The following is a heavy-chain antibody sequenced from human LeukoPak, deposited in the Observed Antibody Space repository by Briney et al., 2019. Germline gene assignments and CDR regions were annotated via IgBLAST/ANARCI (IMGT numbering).Heavy chain of an antibody. J-gene: IGHJ5*02. CDR3: AWDGYSYGPAYNWFDP. CDR2: IYYSGST. D-gene: IGHD5-18*01. Sequence: SETLSLTCTVSGGSISSSSYYWGWIRQPPGKGLEWIGSIYYSGSTYYNPSLKSRVTISVDTSKNQFSLKLSSVTAADTAVYYCAWDGYSYGPAYNWFDPWGQGTLVTVSS. V-gene: IGHV4-39*01. CDR1: GGSISSSSYY.